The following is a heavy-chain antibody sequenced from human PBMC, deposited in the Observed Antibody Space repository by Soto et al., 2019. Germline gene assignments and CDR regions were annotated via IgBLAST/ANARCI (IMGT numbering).Heavy chain of an antibody. D-gene: IGHD4-17*01. CDR1: GGSISSSNW. CDR3: ASLTTVATDYYYYGMDV. J-gene: IGHJ6*02. V-gene: IGHV4-4*02. CDR2: IYHSGST. Sequence: SETLSLTCAVSGGSISSSNWWSWVRQPPGKGLEWMGEIYHSGSTNYNPSLKSRVTISVDKSKNQFSLILSSVTAADTAVYYCASLTTVATDYYYYGMDVWGQGTTVTVSS.